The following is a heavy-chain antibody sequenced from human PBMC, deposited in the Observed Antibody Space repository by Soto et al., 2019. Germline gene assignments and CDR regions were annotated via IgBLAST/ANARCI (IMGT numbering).Heavy chain of an antibody. CDR1: GYTFTSYA. D-gene: IGHD3-3*01. V-gene: IGHV1-3*01. CDR2: INAGNGNT. CDR3: ARGRGITIFGVVIAREFDY. Sequence: QVQLVQTGAEVKKPGASVKVSCKASGYTFTSYAMHWVRQAPGHRLEWMGWINAGNGNTKYSQKFQGRVTITRDTSASTAYMELSSLRSEDTAVYYCARGRGITIFGVVIAREFDYWGQGTLVTVSS. J-gene: IGHJ4*02.